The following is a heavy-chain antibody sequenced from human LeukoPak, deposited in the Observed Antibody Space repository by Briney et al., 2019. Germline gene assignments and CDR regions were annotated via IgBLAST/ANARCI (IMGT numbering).Heavy chain of an antibody. V-gene: IGHV3-23*01. D-gene: IGHD6-13*01. CDR3: ARSLPYGTTWYGRSDF. Sequence: PGGSLRLSCAASGFTFSSYAMSWVRQAPGKGLEWVSGFSGSGDNTYYAEYVKGRFTISRDNAMNSLYLQMNSLRAEDTAIYYCARSLPYGTTWYGRSDFWGQGTLVTVSS. CDR2: FSGSGDNT. CDR1: GFTFSSYA. J-gene: IGHJ4*02.